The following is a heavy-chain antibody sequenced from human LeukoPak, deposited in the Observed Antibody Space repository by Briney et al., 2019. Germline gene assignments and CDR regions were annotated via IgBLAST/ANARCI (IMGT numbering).Heavy chain of an antibody. J-gene: IGHJ5*02. CDR2: INPNSGGT. Sequence: ASVKVSCKASGYTFTGYYMHWVRQAPGQGLEWMGWINPNSGGTNCAQKFQGRVTMTRDTSISTAYMELSRLRSDDTAVYYCARARIAAAGTGWFDPWGQGTLVTVSS. D-gene: IGHD6-13*01. V-gene: IGHV1-2*02. CDR1: GYTFTGYY. CDR3: ARARIAAAGTGWFDP.